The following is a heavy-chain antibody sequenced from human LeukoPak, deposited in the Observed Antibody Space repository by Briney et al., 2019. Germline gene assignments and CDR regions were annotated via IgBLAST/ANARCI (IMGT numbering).Heavy chain of an antibody. V-gene: IGHV1-18*01. Sequence: GASVKVSCKASGYTFTSYGISWVRQAPGQGLEWMGWISAYNGNTNYAQKLQGRVTMTTDTSTSTAYMELRSLRSDDTAVYYCARGPHPLITMVRGVMDVWGQGTTVTVSS. CDR1: GYTFTSYG. D-gene: IGHD3-10*01. J-gene: IGHJ6*02. CDR3: ARGPHPLITMVRGVMDV. CDR2: ISAYNGNT.